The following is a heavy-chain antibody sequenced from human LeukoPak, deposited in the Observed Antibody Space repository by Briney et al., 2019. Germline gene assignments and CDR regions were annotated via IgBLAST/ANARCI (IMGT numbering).Heavy chain of an antibody. CDR1: GFTFSSYA. Sequence: WGSLRLSCAASGFTFSSYAMSWVRQAPGKGLEWVPAISGSGGSTYYADSVKGRFTISRDNSKNTLYLQMNSLRAEDTAVYYCAKDYSSSWYWVDYWGQGTLVTVSS. V-gene: IGHV3-23*01. J-gene: IGHJ4*02. CDR2: ISGSGGST. D-gene: IGHD6-13*01. CDR3: AKDYSSSWYWVDY.